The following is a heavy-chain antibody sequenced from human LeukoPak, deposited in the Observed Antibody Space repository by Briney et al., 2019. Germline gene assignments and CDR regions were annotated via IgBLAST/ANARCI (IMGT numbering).Heavy chain of an antibody. J-gene: IGHJ4*02. V-gene: IGHV3-64*01. CDR2: ISSNGGST. CDR1: GFTFSSYA. CDR3: ARHGHYDFWSGYSLDY. D-gene: IGHD3-3*01. Sequence: GGSLGLSCAASGFTFSSYAMHWVRQAPGKGLEYVSAISSNGGSTYYANSVKGRFTISRDNSKNTLYLQMGSLRAEDMAVYYCARHGHYDFWSGYSLDYWGQGTLVTVSS.